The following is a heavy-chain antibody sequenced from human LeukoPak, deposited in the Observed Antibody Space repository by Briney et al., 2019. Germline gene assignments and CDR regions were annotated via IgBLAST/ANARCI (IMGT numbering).Heavy chain of an antibody. CDR2: IRQDGSEQ. J-gene: IGHJ6*03. V-gene: IGHV3-7*01. CDR1: GFTFSTYW. Sequence: GGSLRLSCAASGFTFSTYWMSWVRQAPGKGLEWVANIRQDGSEQYYVDSVKGRFTISRDNAKHSLFLQMNSLRAEDTAVYYCARVAVIYYYYMEVWGKGTAVTVSS. CDR3: ARVAVIYYYYMEV. D-gene: IGHD2/OR15-2a*01.